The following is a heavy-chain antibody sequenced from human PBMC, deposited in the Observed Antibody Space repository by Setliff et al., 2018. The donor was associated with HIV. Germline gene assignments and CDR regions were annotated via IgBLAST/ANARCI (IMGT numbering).Heavy chain of an antibody. Sequence: SLRLSCAASGFSVSSSYMSWVRQVPGKGLEWVSNTKFDGSESYYVDSVKGRFIASTDNAKNSLFLQMNSLKAEDTAVYYCARAYNVYDYRFDSSGYDYWGQGTLVTVSS. CDR1: GFSVSSSY. V-gene: IGHV3-7*03. CDR2: TKFDGSES. J-gene: IGHJ4*02. D-gene: IGHD3-22*01. CDR3: ARAYNVYDYRFDSSGYDY.